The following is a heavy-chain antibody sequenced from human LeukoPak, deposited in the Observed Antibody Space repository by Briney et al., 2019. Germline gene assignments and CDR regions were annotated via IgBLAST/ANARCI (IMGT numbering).Heavy chain of an antibody. V-gene: IGHV3-30*18. CDR1: GLTFSSYG. J-gene: IGHJ6*04. CDR2: ISYDGSNK. Sequence: GGSLRLFCAPSGLTFSSYGMHWVRQAPGKGLEWVAVISYDGSNKYYADSVKGRFTISRDNSKNTLYLQMNSLRAEDTAVYYCAKLPYGSGSSVDVWGKGTTVTVSS. CDR3: AKLPYGSGSSVDV. D-gene: IGHD3-10*01.